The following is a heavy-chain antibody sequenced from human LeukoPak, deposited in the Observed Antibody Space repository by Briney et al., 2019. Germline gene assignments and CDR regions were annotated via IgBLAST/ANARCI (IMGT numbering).Heavy chain of an antibody. J-gene: IGHJ5*02. CDR1: AGSIRSYY. Sequence: PSETLSLTXTVSAGSIRSYYWSWIRQPPGKGLAWLGYIYYSRSTNYNPSLKSRVTISVGTPKHQFSLELSSVTDADTAVYYCAREVGETTVTIRRRPLNWFDPWGQGTLVTVSS. D-gene: IGHD4-17*01. V-gene: IGHV4-59*01. CDR3: AREVGETTVTIRRRPLNWFDP. CDR2: IYYSRST.